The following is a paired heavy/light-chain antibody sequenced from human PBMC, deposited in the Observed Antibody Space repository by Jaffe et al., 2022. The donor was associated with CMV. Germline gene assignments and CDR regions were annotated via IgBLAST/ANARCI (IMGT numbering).Heavy chain of an antibody. D-gene: IGHD5-12*01. CDR1: GYTFTNTY. J-gene: IGHJ3*02. Sequence: QAQLVQSGAELKRPGASVKVSCKASGYTFTNTYIHWVRQAPGQGLEWMGIINPSGGSTYYAQKFQGRVTMTWDTSTSTVYMELNSLRSEDTAVYFCARERGYRDNDVDVFDIWGLGTMVTVSS. V-gene: IGHV1-46*01. CDR2: INPSGGST. CDR3: ARERGYRDNDVDVFDI.
Light chain of an antibody. J-gene: IGKJ3*01. CDR2: AAS. CDR1: QGISNY. V-gene: IGKV1-17*03. CDR3: LQHNSYPFT. Sequence: DIQMTQSPSAMSASVGDRVTITCRASQGISNYLAWFQQKPGKVPKRLIHAASSLQSGAPSRFSGSGSGTEFTLTISSLQPEDFATYYCLQHNSYPFTFGPGTKVDIK.